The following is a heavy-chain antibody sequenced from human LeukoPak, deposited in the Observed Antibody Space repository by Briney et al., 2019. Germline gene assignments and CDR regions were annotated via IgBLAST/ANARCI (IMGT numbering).Heavy chain of an antibody. V-gene: IGHV3-23*01. CDR2: ISDSGGNT. D-gene: IGHD3-16*01. CDR1: GFTFSSYA. J-gene: IGHJ4*02. CDR3: ARGGFLGPDY. Sequence: GGSLRLSCAASGFTFSSYAMTWVRQAPGKGLGWVSAISDSGGNTYYAASVAGRFTISRGNSRDTLYLQMNSLRADDTAVYFCARGGFLGPDYWGQGTLVTVSS.